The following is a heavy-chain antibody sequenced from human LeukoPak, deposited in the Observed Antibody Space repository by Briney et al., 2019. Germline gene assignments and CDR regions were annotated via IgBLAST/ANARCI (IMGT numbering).Heavy chain of an antibody. D-gene: IGHD2-2*01. CDR2: IYTSGST. CDR1: GGSISSYY. Sequence: SETLSLTCTVSGGSISSYYWSWIRQPAGKGLEWIGRIYTSGSTNYNPSLKSRVTMSVDTSKNQFSLKLSSVTAADTAVYYCARDLCSTSCYYASDIWGQGTMVTVSS. CDR3: ARDLCSTSCYYASDI. V-gene: IGHV4-4*07. J-gene: IGHJ3*02.